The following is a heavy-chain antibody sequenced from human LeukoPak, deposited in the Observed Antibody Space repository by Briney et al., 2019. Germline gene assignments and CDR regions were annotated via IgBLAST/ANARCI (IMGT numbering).Heavy chain of an antibody. Sequence: GGSLRLSCAASGFTFSSYSMNWVRQAPGKGLEWVSSISSSSSYIYYADSVKGRFTISRDNTKNSLFLQMNSLVAEDTAVYYARGYIDNLGYSPRSSFDSWGQGSLVTVSS. J-gene: IGHJ4*02. V-gene: IGHV3-21*01. D-gene: IGHD3-22*01. CDR3: ARGYIDNLGYSPRSSFDS. CDR1: GFTFSSYS. CDR2: ISSSSSYI.